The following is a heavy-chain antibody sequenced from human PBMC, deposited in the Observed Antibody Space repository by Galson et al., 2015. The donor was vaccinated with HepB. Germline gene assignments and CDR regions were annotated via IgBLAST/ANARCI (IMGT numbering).Heavy chain of an antibody. CDR2: INPSGGST. V-gene: IGHV1-46*03. Sequence: SVKVSCKASGYTFTSYYLHWVRQAPGQGLEWMGIINPSGGSTSYAQKFQGRVTMTRDTSTSTVNMGLTSLRSEDTAVYYCARGRYYYDSSGYQGLDYWGQGTLVTVSS. J-gene: IGHJ4*02. CDR3: ARGRYYYDSSGYQGLDY. CDR1: GYTFTSYY. D-gene: IGHD3-22*01.